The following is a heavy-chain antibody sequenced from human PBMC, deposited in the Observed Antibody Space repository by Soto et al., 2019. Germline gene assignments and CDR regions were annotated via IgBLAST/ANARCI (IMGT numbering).Heavy chain of an antibody. Sequence: SHTLSLTCAISGYSVSRTSAALNWIRQSPSRGLEWLGRTYYRSKWYNEYAVSVKSRITINPDTSKNQFSLQLNSVTPEDTAVYYCARSGNVGAVDYWGQGTLVTVSS. V-gene: IGHV6-1*01. CDR2: TYYRSKWYN. CDR3: ARSGNVGAVDY. D-gene: IGHD1-26*01. CDR1: GYSVSRTSAA. J-gene: IGHJ4*02.